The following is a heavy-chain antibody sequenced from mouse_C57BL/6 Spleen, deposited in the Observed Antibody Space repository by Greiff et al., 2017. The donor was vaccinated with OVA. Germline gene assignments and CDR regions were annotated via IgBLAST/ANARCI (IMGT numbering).Heavy chain of an antibody. V-gene: IGHV5-16*01. CDR1: GFTFSDYY. Sequence: EVKVVESAGGLVQPGSSMKLSCTASGFTFSDYYMAWVRQVPEKGLEWVANINYDGSSTYYLDSLKSRFIISRDNAKNILYLQMSSLKSEDTATYYFAREARGYSNYDAMDYWGQGTSVTVSS. CDR3: AREARGYSNYDAMDY. J-gene: IGHJ4*01. D-gene: IGHD2-5*01. CDR2: INYDGSST.